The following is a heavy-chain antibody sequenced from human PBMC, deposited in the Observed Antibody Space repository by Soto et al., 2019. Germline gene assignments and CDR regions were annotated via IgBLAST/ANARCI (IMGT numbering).Heavy chain of an antibody. J-gene: IGHJ4*02. Sequence: SETLSLTCTVSGAPIISGDYYWSWVRQPPGKGLEWIGYVYYSGSTYYNPSLESRVTMSVDTSKSQFSLNLNSVTAADTAVYYCARVDKGHGMNYWGQGTLVTVSS. CDR1: GAPIISGDYY. D-gene: IGHD1-20*01. CDR3: ARVDKGHGMNY. CDR2: VYYSGST. V-gene: IGHV4-30-4*01.